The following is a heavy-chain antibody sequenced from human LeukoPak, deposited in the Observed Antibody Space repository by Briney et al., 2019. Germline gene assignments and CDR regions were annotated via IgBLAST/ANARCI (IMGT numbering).Heavy chain of an antibody. Sequence: ASVKVSCKASGHTFTGFYIHWVRQAPGQGLEWMGWINPGTGGTSYAQNFQARVTLTRDTSTSTAYMELNSLRSDDTAVYFCARHLHFDYWGQGTLVSV. CDR1: GHTFTGFY. CDR3: ARHLHFDY. V-gene: IGHV1-2*02. J-gene: IGHJ4*02. CDR2: INPGTGGT.